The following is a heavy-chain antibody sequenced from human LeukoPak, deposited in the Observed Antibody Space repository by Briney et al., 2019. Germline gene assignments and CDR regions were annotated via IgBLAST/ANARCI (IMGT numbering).Heavy chain of an antibody. CDR3: ARDRPGIAVAGDAFDI. D-gene: IGHD6-19*01. J-gene: IGHJ3*02. CDR1: GVSIRSSTYF. CDR2: IQKRGST. V-gene: IGHV4-61*05. Sequence: SETLSLTCTVSGVSIRSSTYFWGWIRQPPGKGLEWIGYIQKRGSTNYNPSLKSRVTISVDMSKNQFSLKLRSVTAADTAVYYCARDRPGIAVAGDAFDIWGRGTMVIVSS.